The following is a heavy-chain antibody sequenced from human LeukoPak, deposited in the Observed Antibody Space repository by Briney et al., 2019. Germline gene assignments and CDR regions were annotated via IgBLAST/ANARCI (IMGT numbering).Heavy chain of an antibody. CDR3: ASSGGWRQLDY. CDR2: IFPADSDT. Sequence: GESLKISCKASENTFSNHLIAWVRQMPGKGLEWMGLIFPADSDTTYSPSFQGHVTISVNKSINTAYLQWTSLQASVTAIAYGASSGGWRQLDYWGQGTLVTVSS. V-gene: IGHV5-51*01. D-gene: IGHD5-24*01. J-gene: IGHJ4*02. CDR1: ENTFSNHL.